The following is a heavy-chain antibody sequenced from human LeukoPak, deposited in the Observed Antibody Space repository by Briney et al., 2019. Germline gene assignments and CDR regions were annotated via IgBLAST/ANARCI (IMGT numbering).Heavy chain of an antibody. CDR2: INSDGSSR. Sequence: GGSLRLSCAASGFTFSSYWMHWVRQAPGKGLVWVSRINSDGSSRSYADSVTGRFTISRDNAKNSLYLQMNSLRAEDTAVYYCTSYRAEYFQHWGQGTLVTVSS. CDR3: TSYRAEYFQH. J-gene: IGHJ1*01. CDR1: GFTFSSYW. V-gene: IGHV3-74*01.